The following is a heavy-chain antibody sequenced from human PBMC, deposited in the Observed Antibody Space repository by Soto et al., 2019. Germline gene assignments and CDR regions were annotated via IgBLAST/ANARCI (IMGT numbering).Heavy chain of an antibody. Sequence: GVSVKVSCKASGYTFSDYYMHWVRQAPGQGLEGMGWINANSGGTTYAQKFQGRVTMTRDTSISTAYMELSRLSSDDTAIYYCARLQIEVAGTNWGQGTLVTVSS. CDR2: INANSGGT. CDR3: ARLQIEVAGTN. J-gene: IGHJ4*02. D-gene: IGHD6-19*01. V-gene: IGHV1-2*02. CDR1: GYTFSDYY.